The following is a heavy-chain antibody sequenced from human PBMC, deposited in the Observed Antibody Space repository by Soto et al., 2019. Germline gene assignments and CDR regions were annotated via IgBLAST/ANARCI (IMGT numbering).Heavy chain of an antibody. J-gene: IGHJ4*02. Sequence: GESLKTSCAASGFTVNSNYLTWVRQAPGKGLKWVSVLYPDGRAYYADSVKGRFTIPTDNSKNSVYLQMNTLRAEDTAVYYCARGLGREYHDNRGYFHLDYWGQGTQVTVSS. CDR3: ARGLGREYHDNRGYFHLDY. CDR1: GFTVNSNY. V-gene: IGHV3-53*01. D-gene: IGHD3-22*01. CDR2: LYPDGRA.